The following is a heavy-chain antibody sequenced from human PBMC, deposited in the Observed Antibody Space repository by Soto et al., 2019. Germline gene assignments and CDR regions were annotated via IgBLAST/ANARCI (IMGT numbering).Heavy chain of an antibody. V-gene: IGHV1-69*13. Sequence: GASVKVSCKASGGTFSSYSISWVLQAPGQGLEWMGGIIPIFGTANYAQKFQGRVTITADESTSTAYMELSSLRSEDTAVYYCARHVAARPVYYYYGMDVWGQGTTVTVSS. CDR2: IIPIFGTA. CDR1: GGTFSSYS. J-gene: IGHJ6*02. D-gene: IGHD6-6*01. CDR3: ARHVAARPVYYYYGMDV.